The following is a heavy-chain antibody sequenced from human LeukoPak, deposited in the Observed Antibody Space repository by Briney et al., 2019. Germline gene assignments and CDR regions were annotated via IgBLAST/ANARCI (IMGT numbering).Heavy chain of an antibody. CDR1: GFTFSSYA. J-gene: IGHJ4*02. Sequence: GGSLRLSCAASGFTFSSYAMSWVRQAPGKGLEWVSAISGSGGSTYYADSVKGRFTISRDNSKNTLYLQMNSLRAEDTAVYYCAGTPVAGTMVGFDYWGQGTLVTVSS. V-gene: IGHV3-23*01. CDR2: ISGSGGST. D-gene: IGHD6-19*01. CDR3: AGTPVAGTMVGFDY.